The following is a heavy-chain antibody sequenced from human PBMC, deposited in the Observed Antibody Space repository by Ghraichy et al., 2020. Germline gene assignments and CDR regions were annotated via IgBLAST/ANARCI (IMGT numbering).Heavy chain of an antibody. Sequence: SCAASGFTFSSYAMHWVRQAPGKGLEWVAIISYDGNNRYYADSVKGRFTISRDNSKSTLYLQMISLRPGDTAVYYCASPYDSWSGPFDYWGQGTLVTVSS. CDR2: ISYDGNNR. V-gene: IGHV3-30-3*01. CDR3: ASPYDSWSGPFDY. J-gene: IGHJ4*02. D-gene: IGHD3-3*01. CDR1: GFTFSSYA.